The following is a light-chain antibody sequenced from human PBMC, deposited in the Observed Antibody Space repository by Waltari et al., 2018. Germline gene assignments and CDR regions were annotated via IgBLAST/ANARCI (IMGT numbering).Light chain of an antibody. CDR1: QNVRSNY. V-gene: IGKV3-20*01. CDR2: AAS. Sequence: ELVLTQSPGTNSLSPGMTATLSCRASQNVRSNYLAWYQQKPGQAPRLLISAASSRATGIPDRFSGSGAGTDFTLTITQLEPDDSAVYYCHQYGSTGTFGQGTKVEIK. J-gene: IGKJ1*01. CDR3: HQYGSTGT.